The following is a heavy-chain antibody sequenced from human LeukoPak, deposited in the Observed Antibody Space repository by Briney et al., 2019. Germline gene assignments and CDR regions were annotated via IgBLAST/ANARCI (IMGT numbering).Heavy chain of an antibody. J-gene: IGHJ6*04. Sequence: KPSGTLSLTCAVYGGSFSGYYWSWIRQPPGKGLEWIGEINHSGSTNYNPSLKSRVTISVDTSRNQFSLKLSSVTAADTAVYYCARGVLWFGELPAPRMDVWGKGTTVTVSS. CDR2: INHSGST. D-gene: IGHD3-10*01. V-gene: IGHV4-34*01. CDR3: ARGVLWFGELPAPRMDV. CDR1: GGSFSGYY.